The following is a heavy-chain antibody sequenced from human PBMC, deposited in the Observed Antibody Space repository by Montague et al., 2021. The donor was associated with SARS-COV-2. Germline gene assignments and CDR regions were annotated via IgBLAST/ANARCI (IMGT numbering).Heavy chain of an antibody. D-gene: IGHD3-10*01. CDR3: ARWYYGSGSYPH. Sequence: TLSLTCSVSGYSISSGYYWGLIRQPPGKGLEWIGNIYHSGGTYYIPSLKSRVTVSVDTSKNQFPLRLSSVTAADTAVYYCARWYYGSGSYPHWGQGTLVTVSS. V-gene: IGHV4-38-2*01. CDR1: GYSISSGYY. CDR2: IYHSGGT. J-gene: IGHJ4*02.